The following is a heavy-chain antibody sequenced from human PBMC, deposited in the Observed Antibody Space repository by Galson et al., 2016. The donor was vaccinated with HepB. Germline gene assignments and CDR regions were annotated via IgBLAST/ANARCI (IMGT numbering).Heavy chain of an antibody. J-gene: IGHJ4*02. V-gene: IGHV4-59*02. CDR2: IYYSGNT. CDR1: GFSVRRYS. D-gene: IGHD3-10*01. CDR3: ARMPPHRGVRGERYFDS. Sequence: TLSLPCPVSGFSVRRYSWSWIRQPPGKELEWIGNIYYSGNTNYNPSLKSRVTISVDTSENQFSLKLKSVTAADTAVYSCARMPPHRGVRGERYFDSWGQGTLVT.